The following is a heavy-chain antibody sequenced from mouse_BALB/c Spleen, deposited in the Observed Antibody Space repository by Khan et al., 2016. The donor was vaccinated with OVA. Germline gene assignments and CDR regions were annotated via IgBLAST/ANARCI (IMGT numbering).Heavy chain of an antibody. Sequence: VQLQESGPSLVKPSQTLSLTCSVTGDSITSGYWSWIRNFPGNKLEYMGYMIYSGNTYYNPSLISRISIPRPTSKNQYYLQLNSVTTEDTATYYCARSTYRYAFAYWGQGTLVTVSA. D-gene: IGHD2-14*01. V-gene: IGHV3-8*02. CDR2: MIYSGNT. CDR1: GDSITSGY. J-gene: IGHJ3*01. CDR3: ARSTYRYAFAY.